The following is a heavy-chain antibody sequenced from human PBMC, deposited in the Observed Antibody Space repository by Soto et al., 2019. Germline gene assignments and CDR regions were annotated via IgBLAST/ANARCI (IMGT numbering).Heavy chain of an antibody. D-gene: IGHD3-16*02. CDR3: AKDRASYYDYIWGSYRHVPLFDY. J-gene: IGHJ4*02. V-gene: IGHV3-30*18. CDR2: ISYDGSNK. Sequence: GGSLRLSCAASGFTFSSYGMHWVRQAPGKGLERVAVISYDGSNKYYADSVKGRFTISRDNSKNTLYLQMNSLRAEDTAVYYCAKDRASYYDYIWGSYRHVPLFDYWGQGTLVTVSS. CDR1: GFTFSSYG.